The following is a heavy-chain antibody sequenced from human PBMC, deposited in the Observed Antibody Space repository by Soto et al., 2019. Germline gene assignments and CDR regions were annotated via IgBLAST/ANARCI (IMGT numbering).Heavy chain of an antibody. CDR3: AKDLYYYGSGSPIRNDY. V-gene: IGHV3-30*18. J-gene: IGHJ4*02. CDR2: ISYDGSNK. Sequence: GGSLILSCAASGFTFSSYGMHWVRQAPGKGLEWVAVISYDGSNKYYADSVKGRFTISRDNSKNTLYLQMNSLRAEDTAVYYCAKDLYYYGSGSPIRNDYWGQGTLVTVSS. CDR1: GFTFSSYG. D-gene: IGHD3-10*01.